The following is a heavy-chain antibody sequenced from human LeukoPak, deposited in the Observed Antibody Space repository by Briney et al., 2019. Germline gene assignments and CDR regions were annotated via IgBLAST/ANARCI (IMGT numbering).Heavy chain of an antibody. CDR2: INHSGST. J-gene: IGHJ4*02. Sequence: SETLSLTCVVYGGSFSGYYWSWIRQPPGKGLEWIGEINHSGSTNYNPSLKSRVTISVDTSKNQFSLKLSSVTAADTAVYYCARRARSYYDYVWGSYRLDYWGQGTLVTVSS. V-gene: IGHV4-34*01. D-gene: IGHD3-16*02. CDR3: ARRARSYYDYVWGSYRLDY. CDR1: GGSFSGYY.